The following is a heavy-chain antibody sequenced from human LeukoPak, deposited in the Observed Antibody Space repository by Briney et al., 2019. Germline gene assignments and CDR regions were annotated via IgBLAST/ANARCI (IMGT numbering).Heavy chain of an antibody. D-gene: IGHD3-3*01. V-gene: IGHV1-69*04. J-gene: IGHJ4*02. CDR3: ATGDRGTDFNFFDK. Sequence: AASVKVSCKASGDTFGSDAISWVRQAPGQGLEWVGRIIPVLGRPSHAQKLQNRVTISADTSTSTAYMELSRLRSEDTAVYYCATGDRGTDFNFFDKWGQGTLVTVSS. CDR1: GDTFGSDA. CDR2: IIPVLGRP.